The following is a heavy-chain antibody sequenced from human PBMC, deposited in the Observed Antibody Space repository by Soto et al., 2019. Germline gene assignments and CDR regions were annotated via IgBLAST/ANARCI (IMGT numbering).Heavy chain of an antibody. J-gene: IGHJ3*02. Sequence: GESLKISCKGSGYSFTSYWIGWVRQMPGKGLEWMGIIYPGDSDTRYSPSFQGQVTISADKSISTAYLQWSSLKASDTAMYYCARFRSYYYDSSGYYDAFDIWGQGTMVTVSS. V-gene: IGHV5-51*01. CDR2: IYPGDSDT. CDR1: GYSFTSYW. CDR3: ARFRSYYYDSSGYYDAFDI. D-gene: IGHD3-22*01.